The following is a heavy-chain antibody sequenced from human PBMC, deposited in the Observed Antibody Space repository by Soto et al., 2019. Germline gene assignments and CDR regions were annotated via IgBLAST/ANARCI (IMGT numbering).Heavy chain of an antibody. CDR3: ARGDAGGYDEFDY. Sequence: SVKVSCKASGGTFSSYAISWVRQAPGQGLEWMGGIIPIFGTANYAQKFQGRVTITADESTSTAYMELSSLRSEDTAVYYCARGDAGGYDEFDYWGQGTLVTVSS. D-gene: IGHD5-12*01. CDR2: IIPIFGTA. V-gene: IGHV1-69*13. CDR1: GGTFSSYA. J-gene: IGHJ4*02.